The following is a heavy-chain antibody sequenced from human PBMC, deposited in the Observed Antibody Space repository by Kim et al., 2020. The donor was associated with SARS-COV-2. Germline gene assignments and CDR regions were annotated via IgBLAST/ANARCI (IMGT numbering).Heavy chain of an antibody. D-gene: IGHD3-9*01. Sequence: SVKVSCKASGGTFSSYAISWVRQAPGQGLEWMGGIIPIFGTANYAQKFQGRVTITADESTSTAYMELSSLRSEDTAVYYCARSFGVGYDILTGSPPYYYYGMDVWGQGTTVTVSS. CDR2: IIPIFGTA. CDR3: ARSFGVGYDILTGSPPYYYYGMDV. V-gene: IGHV1-69*13. CDR1: GGTFSSYA. J-gene: IGHJ6*02.